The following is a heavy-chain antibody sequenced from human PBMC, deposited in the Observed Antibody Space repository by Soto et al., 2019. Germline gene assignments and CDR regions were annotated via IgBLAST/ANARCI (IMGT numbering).Heavy chain of an antibody. Sequence: QVQLVESGGGVVQPGRSLRLSCAASGFTFSSYAMHWVRQAPGKGLEWVAVISYDGSNKYYADSVKGRFTISRDNSKNTLYLQMNSLRAEDTAVYYCARGYSGSYHGAFDYWGQGTLVTVSS. J-gene: IGHJ4*02. D-gene: IGHD1-26*01. CDR1: GFTFSSYA. CDR2: ISYDGSNK. V-gene: IGHV3-30-3*01. CDR3: ARGYSGSYHGAFDY.